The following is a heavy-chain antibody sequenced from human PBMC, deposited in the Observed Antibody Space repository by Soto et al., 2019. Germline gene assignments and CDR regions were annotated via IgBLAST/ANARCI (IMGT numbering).Heavy chain of an antibody. CDR1: GFTFSSYA. CDR2: ISYDGSNK. CDR3: ARDAVAGLWFGEFLNWFDP. Sequence: GGSLRLSCAASGFTFSSYAMHWVRQAPGKGLEWVAVISYDGSNKYYADSVKGRFTISRDNSKNTLYLQMNSLRAEDTAVYYCARDAVAGLWFGEFLNWFDPWGQGTLVTVSS. V-gene: IGHV3-30-3*01. D-gene: IGHD3-10*01. J-gene: IGHJ5*02.